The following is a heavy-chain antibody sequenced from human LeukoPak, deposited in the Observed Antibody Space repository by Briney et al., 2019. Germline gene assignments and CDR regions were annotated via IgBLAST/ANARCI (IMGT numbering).Heavy chain of an antibody. CDR2: IKPDGSEK. D-gene: IGHD6-13*01. V-gene: IGHV3-7*01. Sequence: WGSLRLSCAASGFIFSSYWMTWVRQPPGKGLEWVANIKPDGSEKTYVDSVKGRFTISRDNAKNTLYLQMNSLRVEDKAIYYCARTAATSTGSLDDWGQGTLVTVSS. CDR1: GFIFSSYW. J-gene: IGHJ4*02. CDR3: ARTAATSTGSLDD.